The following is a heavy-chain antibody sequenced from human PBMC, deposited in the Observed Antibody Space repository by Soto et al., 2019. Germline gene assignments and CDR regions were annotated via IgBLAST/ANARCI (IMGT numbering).Heavy chain of an antibody. J-gene: IGHJ4*02. CDR1: GFTFSSYS. CDR3: ARDTYYYDSRGYPMAVFDY. V-gene: IGHV3-48*02. D-gene: IGHD3-22*01. CDR2: ISSSSSTI. Sequence: GGALRLSCAASGFTFSSYSINWVRPAPGKGLDWVSYISSSSSTIYYADSVKGRFTISRDNAKNSLYLQMNSLRDEDTAVYYCARDTYYYDSRGYPMAVFDYWGQGTLVTVSS.